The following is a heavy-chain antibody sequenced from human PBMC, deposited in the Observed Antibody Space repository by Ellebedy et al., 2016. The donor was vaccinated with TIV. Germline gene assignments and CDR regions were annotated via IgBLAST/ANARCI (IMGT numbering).Heavy chain of an antibody. V-gene: IGHV1-46*01. CDR2: INTSGGST. CDR1: GYTFTSYY. Sequence: ASVKVSCXASGYTFTSYYMHWVRQAPGQVLEWMGIINTSGGSTNYAQKFQGRVTITADESTSTVYMELSSLRSEDTAVYYCARPPDAAKVMGYWYYYMDVWGKGTTVTVSS. J-gene: IGHJ6*03. D-gene: IGHD5-18*01. CDR3: ARPPDAAKVMGYWYYYMDV.